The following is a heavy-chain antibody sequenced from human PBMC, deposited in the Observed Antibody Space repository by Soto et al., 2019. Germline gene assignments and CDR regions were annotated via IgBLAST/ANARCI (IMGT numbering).Heavy chain of an antibody. V-gene: IGHV3-33*01. CDR1: GFTFSIYG. Sequence: QVQLEESGGGVVQPGRSLRLSCAASGFTFSIYGMHWVRQAPGKGLEWVASLWADGSHECYADSVKGRFTASRENSKSTVYLQMNSLRAEDTALYYCAREPTGGNDAFDIWGQGTMVTVSS. D-gene: IGHD3-16*01. CDR2: LWADGSHE. J-gene: IGHJ3*02. CDR3: AREPTGGNDAFDI.